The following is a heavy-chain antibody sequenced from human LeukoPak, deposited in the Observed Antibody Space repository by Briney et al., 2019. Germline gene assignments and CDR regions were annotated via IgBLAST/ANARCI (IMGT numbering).Heavy chain of an antibody. D-gene: IGHD3-10*01. J-gene: IGHJ4*02. CDR1: GGTFSSYT. Sequence: SVKVSCKASGGTFSSYTISWVRQAPGQGLEWMGRIIPILGIANYAQKFQGRVTITADKSTSTAYMELSSLRSEDTAVYYCARVRDYGSGSYYLNFDYWGQGTLVTVSS. V-gene: IGHV1-69*02. CDR3: ARVRDYGSGSYYLNFDY. CDR2: IIPILGIA.